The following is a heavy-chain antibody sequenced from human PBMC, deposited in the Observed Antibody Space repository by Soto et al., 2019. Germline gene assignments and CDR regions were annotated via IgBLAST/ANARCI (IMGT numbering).Heavy chain of an antibody. CDR3: AQKGYGDYPIEY. CDR2: IYWDDNK. Sequence: SGPTLLHPTQTLSLTCPFPRFPLSSRGMCVSWIRQPPGKALEWLAVIYWDDNKHYSPSLKSRLTITKDTSKNQVVLTMTNMDPVDTATYYCAQKGYGDYPIEYWVQGNLVTVSS. CDR1: RFPLSSRGMC. D-gene: IGHD4-17*01. J-gene: IGHJ4*02. V-gene: IGHV2-5*08.